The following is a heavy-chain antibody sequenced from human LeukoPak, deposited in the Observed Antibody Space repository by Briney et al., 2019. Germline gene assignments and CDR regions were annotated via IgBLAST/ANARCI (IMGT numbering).Heavy chain of an antibody. J-gene: IGHJ4*02. V-gene: IGHV4-59*01. CDR2: IYYSGST. CDR3: ARVHRGNFDY. Sequence: SETLSLTCTVSGGSISSYYWSWIRQPPGKGLEWIGYIYYSGSTNYNPSLKSRVTISVDTSKNQFSLKLRSVTAADTAVYYCARVHRGNFDYWGQGTLVTVSS. CDR1: GGSISSYY.